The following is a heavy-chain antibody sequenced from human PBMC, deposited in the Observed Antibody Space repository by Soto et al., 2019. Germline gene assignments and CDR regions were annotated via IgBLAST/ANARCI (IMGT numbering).Heavy chain of an antibody. CDR2: TYYRSKWYN. J-gene: IGHJ6*02. Sequence: SHTRSLTCAISGYSVSSNSAAWNLIRQSPSRGLEWLGRTYYRSKWYNDYAVSVKSRITINPDTSKNQFSLQLNSVTPEDTAVYYCARDLSGSYEDMDVWGQGTTVTVSS. CDR1: GYSVSSNSAA. D-gene: IGHD1-26*01. CDR3: ARDLSGSYEDMDV. V-gene: IGHV6-1*01.